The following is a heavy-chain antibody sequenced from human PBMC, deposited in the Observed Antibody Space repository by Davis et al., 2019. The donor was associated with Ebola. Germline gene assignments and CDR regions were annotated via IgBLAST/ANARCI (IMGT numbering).Heavy chain of an antibody. CDR2: IIPIFGTA. Sequence: SVKVSCKASGGTFSSYAISWVRQAPGQGLEWMGGIIPIFGTANYAQKFQGRVTITADESTSTAYMELSSLRSEDTAVYYCARDSGPIFGVVVNNWFDPWGHGTLVTVSS. D-gene: IGHD3-3*01. CDR1: GGTFSSYA. V-gene: IGHV1-69*13. CDR3: ARDSGPIFGVVVNNWFDP. J-gene: IGHJ5*02.